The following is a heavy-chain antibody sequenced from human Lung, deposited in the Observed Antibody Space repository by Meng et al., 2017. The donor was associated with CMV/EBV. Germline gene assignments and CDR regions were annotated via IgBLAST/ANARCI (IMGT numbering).Heavy chain of an antibody. CDR2: IIPIFGTA. CDR3: ARVTICGAYGMDV. V-gene: IGHV1-69*05. Sequence: SXXVSXKASGGTFSSYAISWVRQAPGQGLEWMGGIIPIFGTANYAQKFQGRVTITTDKSTSTAYMELSSLGTEDTAVYYCARVTICGAYGMDVWGQGTTVTVSS. D-gene: IGHD3-3*01. J-gene: IGHJ6*02. CDR1: GGTFSSYA.